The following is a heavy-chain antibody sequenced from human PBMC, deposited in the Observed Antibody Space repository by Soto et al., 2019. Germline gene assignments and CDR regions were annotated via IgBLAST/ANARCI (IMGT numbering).Heavy chain of an antibody. J-gene: IGHJ3*02. Sequence: QVQLQESGPGLVKPSQTLSLTCTVSGGSISSGGYYWSWIRQHPGKGLEWIGYIYYSGSTYYNPSLRSRVTISVDTSKNQFSLKLSSVTAADTAVYYCASHPLLRYFDLSLGAFDIWGQGTMVTVSS. D-gene: IGHD3-9*01. CDR2: IYYSGST. CDR1: GGSISSGGYY. CDR3: ASHPLLRYFDLSLGAFDI. V-gene: IGHV4-31*03.